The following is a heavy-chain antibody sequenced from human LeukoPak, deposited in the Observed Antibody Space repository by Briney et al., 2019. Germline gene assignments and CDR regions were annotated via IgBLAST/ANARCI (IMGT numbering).Heavy chain of an antibody. J-gene: IGHJ4*02. Sequence: GGSLRLSCAASGFTFSSYGMHWVRQAPGKGLEWVAVISYDGSNKYYADSVKGRFTTSRDNSKNTLYLQMNSLRAEDTAVYYCAKGLAYCGGDCLPLDYWGQGTLVTVSS. CDR2: ISYDGSNK. V-gene: IGHV3-30*18. CDR3: AKGLAYCGGDCLPLDY. CDR1: GFTFSSYG. D-gene: IGHD2-21*02.